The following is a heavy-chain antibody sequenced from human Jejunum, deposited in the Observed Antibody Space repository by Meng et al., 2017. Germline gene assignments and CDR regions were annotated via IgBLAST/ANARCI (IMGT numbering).Heavy chain of an antibody. CDR3: ARDSDTSGRHWYYDL. D-gene: IGHD6-19*01. J-gene: IGHJ2*01. Sequence: GGSLRLSCAASGFTFTNAWMSWVRQAPGKGLEWVAAIKYDGSDKYYAESVKGRFTISRDDSENTLFLQVSSLRAEDTALYYCARDSDTSGRHWYYDLWGRGTLVTVSS. CDR2: IKYDGSDK. CDR1: GFTFTNAW. V-gene: IGHV3-33*08.